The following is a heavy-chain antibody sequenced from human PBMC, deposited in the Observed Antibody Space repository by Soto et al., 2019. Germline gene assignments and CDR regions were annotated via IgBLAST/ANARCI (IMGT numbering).Heavy chain of an antibody. Sequence: EVQLVESGGGLVKPGGSLRLSCAASGFTFSSYSMNWVRQAPGKGLEWVSSISSSSSYIYYADSVKGRFTISRDNAKNSLYLQMNSLRAEDTAVYYCASSAEDIVVVVAAGDAFDIWGQGTMVTVSS. CDR2: ISSSSSYI. CDR1: GFTFSSYS. CDR3: ASSAEDIVVVVAAGDAFDI. D-gene: IGHD2-15*01. V-gene: IGHV3-21*01. J-gene: IGHJ3*02.